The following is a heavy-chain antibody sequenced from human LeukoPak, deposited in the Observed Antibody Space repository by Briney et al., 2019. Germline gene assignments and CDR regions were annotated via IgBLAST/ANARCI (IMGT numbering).Heavy chain of an antibody. CDR2: MNPNSGNT. D-gene: IGHD2-15*01. J-gene: IGHJ4*02. CDR1: GYTFTNYD. Sequence: ASVKVSCKASGYTFTNYDINWVREAAGQGIEWMGWMNPNSGNTVYAQKFQGRVTMTRDPSISTAYKELSSLTSEDTAVYYCARGPPPHCSGGSCYSWGFVGYWGQGTLVTVSS. V-gene: IGHV1-8*01. CDR3: ARGPPPHCSGGSCYSWGFVGY.